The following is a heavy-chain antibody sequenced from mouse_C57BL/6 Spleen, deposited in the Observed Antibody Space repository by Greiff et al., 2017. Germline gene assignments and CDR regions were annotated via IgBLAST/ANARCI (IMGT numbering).Heavy chain of an antibody. CDR3: TTRGIYYDYDKGFAY. Sequence: EVQLQQSGAELVRPGASVKLSCTASGFNIKDDYMHWVKQRPEQGLEWIGWIDPENGDTEYASKFQGKATITADTSSNTAYLQLSSLTSEDTAVYYCTTRGIYYDYDKGFAYWGQGTLVTVSA. D-gene: IGHD2-4*01. CDR2: IDPENGDT. V-gene: IGHV14-4*01. CDR1: GFNIKDDY. J-gene: IGHJ3*01.